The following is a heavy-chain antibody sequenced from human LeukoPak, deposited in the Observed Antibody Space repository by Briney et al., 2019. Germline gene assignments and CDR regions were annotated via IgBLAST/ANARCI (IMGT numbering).Heavy chain of an antibody. J-gene: IGHJ4*02. CDR1: GFTFTTYA. V-gene: IGHV3-23*01. D-gene: IGHD2-15*01. Sequence: GGSLRLSCAASGFTFTTYAMSWVRQAPGKGLEWVSGISGLGDNTYYVDSVKGRFTISRDNAKNTQYLQINSLRVEDTAVYYCARSLRSPRYCIDDTCYSDYWGQGTLVTVSS. CDR2: ISGLGDNT. CDR3: ARSLRSPRYCIDDTCYSDY.